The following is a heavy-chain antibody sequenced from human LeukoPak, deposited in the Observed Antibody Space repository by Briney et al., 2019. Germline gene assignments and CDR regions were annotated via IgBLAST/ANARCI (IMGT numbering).Heavy chain of an antibody. CDR2: IIPIFGTA. V-gene: IGHV1-69*01. CDR3: ARDYGSGSYDYYYYGMDV. Sequence: SVKVSCKSSGGTFSSYAIIWVRQAPGQGLEWMGGIIPIFGTANYAQKFQGRVTITADESTSTAYMELSSLRSEDTAVYYCARDYGSGSYDYYYYGMDVWGQGTTVTVSS. CDR1: GGTFSSYA. J-gene: IGHJ6*02. D-gene: IGHD3-10*01.